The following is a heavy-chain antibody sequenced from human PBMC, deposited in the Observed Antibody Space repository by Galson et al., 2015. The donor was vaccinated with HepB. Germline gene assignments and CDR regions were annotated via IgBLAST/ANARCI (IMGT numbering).Heavy chain of an antibody. D-gene: IGHD3-10*01. J-gene: IGHJ4*02. CDR3: ARAKEGRGYFDY. Sequence: ETLSLTCAVSGDSISNDRWWSWVRQPPGEGLEWLGEAYHSGGTNYRPSLKSRVTISVDKSRNQFSLKLTSVTAADTAVYYCARAKEGRGYFDYWGQGTLVTVSS. CDR2: AYHSGGT. CDR1: GDSISNDRW. V-gene: IGHV4-4*02.